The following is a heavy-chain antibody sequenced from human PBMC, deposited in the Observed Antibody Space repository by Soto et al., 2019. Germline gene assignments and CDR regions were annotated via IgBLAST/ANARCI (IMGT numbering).Heavy chain of an antibody. D-gene: IGHD1-26*01. J-gene: IGHJ3*02. V-gene: IGHV3-30*02. CDR3: ASGRDPRGPAFDI. Sequence: PGGSLRLSCAASGFTFSSYSMNWVRQAPGKGLEWVSFIRYDGSNKYYADSVKGRFTISRDNSKNTLYLQMNSLRAEDTAVYYCASGRDPRGPAFDIWGQGTMVTVSS. CDR2: IRYDGSNK. CDR1: GFTFSSYS.